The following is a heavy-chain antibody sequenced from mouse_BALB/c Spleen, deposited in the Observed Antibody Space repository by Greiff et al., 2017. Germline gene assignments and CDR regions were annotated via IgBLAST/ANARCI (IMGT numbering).Heavy chain of an antibody. V-gene: IGHV1S81*02. Sequence: VQLVESGAELVKPGASVKLSCKASGYTFTSYYMYWVKQRPGQGLEWIGEINPSNGGTNFNEKFKSKATLTVDKSSSTAYMQLSSLTSEDSAVYYCTSTVVAYYYAMDYWGQGTSVTVSS. CDR1: GYTFTSYY. CDR3: TSTVVAYYYAMDY. D-gene: IGHD1-1*01. CDR2: INPSNGGT. J-gene: IGHJ4*01.